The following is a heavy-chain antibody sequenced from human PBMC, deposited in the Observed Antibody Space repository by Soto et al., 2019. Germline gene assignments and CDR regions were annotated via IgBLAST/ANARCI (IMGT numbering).Heavy chain of an antibody. D-gene: IGHD4-17*01. V-gene: IGHV3-30*18. CDR2: ISYDGSNK. CDR1: GFTLSSYG. CDR3: AKEQRTVAGPHFDY. J-gene: IGHJ4*02. Sequence: PGGSLRLSCAASGFTLSSYGMHWVRQAPGKGLEWVAVISYDGSNKYYADSVKGRFTISRDNSKNTLYLQMNSLRAEDTAVYYCAKEQRTVAGPHFDYWGQGTLVTVSS.